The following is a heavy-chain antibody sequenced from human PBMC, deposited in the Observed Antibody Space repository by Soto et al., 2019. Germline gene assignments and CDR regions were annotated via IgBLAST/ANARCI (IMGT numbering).Heavy chain of an antibody. J-gene: IGHJ3*02. Sequence: ASVKVSCKVSGYTLTELSMHWVRQAPGKGLEWMGGFDPEDGETIYAQKFQGRVTMTEDTSTDTAYMELSSLRSEDTAVYYCATWDIFGVATDAFEIWGQGTMVTVSS. CDR2: FDPEDGET. CDR3: ATWDIFGVATDAFEI. CDR1: GYTLTELS. D-gene: IGHD3-3*01. V-gene: IGHV1-24*01.